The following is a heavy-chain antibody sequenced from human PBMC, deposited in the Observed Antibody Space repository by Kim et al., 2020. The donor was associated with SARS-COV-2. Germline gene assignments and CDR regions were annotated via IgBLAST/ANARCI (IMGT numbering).Heavy chain of an antibody. CDR2: ISSSSSYI. V-gene: IGHV3-21*01. Sequence: GGSLRLSCAASGFTFSSYSMNWVRQAPGKGLEWVSSISSSSSYIYYADSVKGRFTISRDNAKNSLYLQMNSLRAEDTAVYYCASSTMVRGVPGDYYYYYGMDVWGQGTTVTVSS. D-gene: IGHD3-10*01. CDR3: ASSTMVRGVPGDYYYYYGMDV. CDR1: GFTFSSYS. J-gene: IGHJ6*02.